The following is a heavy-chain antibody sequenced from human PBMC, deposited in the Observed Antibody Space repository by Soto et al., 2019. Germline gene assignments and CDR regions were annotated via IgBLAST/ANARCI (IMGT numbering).Heavy chain of an antibody. J-gene: IGHJ4*02. D-gene: IGHD2-2*03. Sequence: GGSLRLSCAASGFTFSTYAVNWLRQAPGKGLEWLSYISSSSATIYYADSVKGRFTISRDNGKNSLFLQMDNLKASDSAIYFCARHGYSSSWYPDHWGQGTLVTVSS. CDR3: ARHGYSSSWYPDH. CDR2: ISSSSATI. V-gene: IGHV3-48*01. CDR1: GFTFSTYA.